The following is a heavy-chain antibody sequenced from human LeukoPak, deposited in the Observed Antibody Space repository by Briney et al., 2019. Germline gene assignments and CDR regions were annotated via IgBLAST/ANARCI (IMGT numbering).Heavy chain of an antibody. V-gene: IGHV3-21*01. CDR2: ISSSSNYI. CDR1: GFTFSSYS. D-gene: IGHD3-10*01. CDR3: ARDEVVRGVTFDY. Sequence: PGGSLRLSCAASGFTFSSYSMNWVRQAPGKGLEWVSSISSSSNYIYYADSVKGRFTISGDNAKNSLYLQMNSLRAEDTAVYYCARDEVVRGVTFDYWGQGTLVTVSS. J-gene: IGHJ4*02.